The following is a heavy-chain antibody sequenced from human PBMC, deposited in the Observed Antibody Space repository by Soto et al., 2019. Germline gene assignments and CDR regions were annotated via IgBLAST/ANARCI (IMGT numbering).Heavy chain of an antibody. CDR3: ARILLSYCGGDCYYFDY. Sequence: SGPTLVNPTETLTLTCTVSGFSLSNARMGVSWIRQPPGKALEWLAHIFSNDEKSYSTSLKSRLTISKDTSKSQVVLTMTNMDPVDTATYYCARILLSYCGGDCYYFDYWGQGTLVTVSS. D-gene: IGHD2-21*02. V-gene: IGHV2-26*01. CDR1: GFSLSNARMG. CDR2: IFSNDEK. J-gene: IGHJ4*02.